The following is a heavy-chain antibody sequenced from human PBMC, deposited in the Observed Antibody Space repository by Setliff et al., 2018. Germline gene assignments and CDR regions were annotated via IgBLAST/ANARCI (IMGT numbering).Heavy chain of an antibody. Sequence: SVKVSCKASGGTFSSYGISWVRQAPGQGLEWMAGTIPIFGTTEYAQKFQGRVTIITDESTSTAFMQLSSLRSEDTAVYYCVREGVDSRSSTDYRYYMDVWGKGTTVTVSS. CDR1: GGTFSSYG. V-gene: IGHV1-69*05. D-gene: IGHD3-22*01. J-gene: IGHJ6*03. CDR2: TIPIFGTT. CDR3: VREGVDSRSSTDYRYYMDV.